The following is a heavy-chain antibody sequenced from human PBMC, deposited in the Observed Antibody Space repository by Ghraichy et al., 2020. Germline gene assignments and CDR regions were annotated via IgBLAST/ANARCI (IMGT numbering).Heavy chain of an antibody. CDR2: ISGSGGST. CDR3: AKATSRGIAVAGTDY. CDR1: GFTFSSYA. Sequence: LSLTCAASGFTFSSYAMSWVRQAPGKGLEWVSGISGSGGSTYHADSVKGRFTISRDNSKNTLYLQMNSLRVEDTAVYYCAKATSRGIAVAGTDYWGQGTLVTVSS. D-gene: IGHD6-19*01. V-gene: IGHV3-23*01. J-gene: IGHJ4*02.